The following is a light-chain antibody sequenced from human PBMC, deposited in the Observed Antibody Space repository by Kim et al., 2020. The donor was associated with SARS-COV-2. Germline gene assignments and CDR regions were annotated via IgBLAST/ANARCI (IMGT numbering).Light chain of an antibody. Sequence: DVVMTQSPLSLPVTLGQPAPISCRSSQSLIYIYVNTSLKWFQQRPGQSPRRLIYKVSKWDSGVPDRFSGSGSGTDFTLQISRVEAVDVGIYYCMQGTHWPPFTFGPGTKVDIK. J-gene: IGKJ3*01. CDR1: QSLIYIYVNTS. CDR2: KVS. V-gene: IGKV2D-30*01. CDR3: MQGTHWPPFT.